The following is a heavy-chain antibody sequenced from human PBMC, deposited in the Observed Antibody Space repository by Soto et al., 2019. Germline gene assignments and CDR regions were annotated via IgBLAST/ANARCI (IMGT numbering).Heavy chain of an antibody. CDR2: IIPIFGTA. D-gene: IGHD3-22*01. CDR1: GGTFSSYA. CDR3: ARGGGSSGTGGRPFDY. Sequence: QVQLVQSGAEVKKPGSSVKVSCKASGGTFSSYAISWVRQAPGQGLEWMGGIIPIFGTANYAQKFQGRVTSTXXEXTXTAYMELSSLRSEDTAVYYCARGGGSSGTGGRPFDYWGQGTLVTVSS. V-gene: IGHV1-69*05. J-gene: IGHJ4*02.